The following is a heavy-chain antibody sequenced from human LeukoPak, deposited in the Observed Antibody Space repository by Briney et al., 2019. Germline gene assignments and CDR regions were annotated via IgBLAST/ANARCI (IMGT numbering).Heavy chain of an antibody. CDR2: IKSDGSST. J-gene: IGHJ4*02. Sequence: PGRSLRLSCAASGFTFSNYWMHWVRQAPGKGPVCVSRIKSDGSSTRFAASVQGRVTISRDNGKNTLYLQLNSLRPEDTPVYNCARGGEASNWYPGYFAYWGQGALVTVSS. CDR3: ARGGEASNWYPGYFAY. V-gene: IGHV3-74*01. D-gene: IGHD6-13*01. CDR1: GFTFSNYW.